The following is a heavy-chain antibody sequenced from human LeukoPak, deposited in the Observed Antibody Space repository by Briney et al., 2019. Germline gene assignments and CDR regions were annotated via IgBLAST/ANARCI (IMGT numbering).Heavy chain of an antibody. CDR3: AKPLEKYTYGGNFDY. Sequence: GGSLRLSCEASGFTFSSYAMSWVRQAPGKGLAWVSVISSSADSTYYADSVKGRFTISRDNSKNTLYLQMNNLRAEDTAVYYCAKPLEKYTYGGNFDYWGQGLLVSVSS. J-gene: IGHJ4*02. V-gene: IGHV3-23*01. CDR1: GFTFSSYA. D-gene: IGHD4-23*01. CDR2: ISSSADST.